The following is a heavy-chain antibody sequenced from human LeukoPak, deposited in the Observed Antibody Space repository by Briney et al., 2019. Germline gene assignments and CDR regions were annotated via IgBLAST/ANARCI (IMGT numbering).Heavy chain of an antibody. V-gene: IGHV4-59*01. CDR1: GGSISSYY. D-gene: IGHD3-16*02. J-gene: IGHJ3*02. CDR2: IYYSGST. Sequence: PSETLSLTCTVSGGSISSYYWSWIRQPPGKGLEWIGYIYYSGSTNYNPSLKSRGTISVDTSKNQFSLKLSSVTAADTAVYYCARGAYYDYVWGSYRLSPDAFDIWGQGTMVTVSS. CDR3: ARGAYYDYVWGSYRLSPDAFDI.